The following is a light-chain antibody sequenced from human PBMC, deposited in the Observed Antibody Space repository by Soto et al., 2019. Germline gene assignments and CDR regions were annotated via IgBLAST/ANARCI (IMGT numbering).Light chain of an antibody. CDR1: NSNIENNN. J-gene: IGLJ2*01. Sequence: QSVLTQPPSVSAAPGLTVTISCSGSNSNIENNNVAWYQQVPGTAPKLLIYDTTKRPSGIPDRFSGSKFGTSATLGITGLQTGDEADYYCATWDSGLKAVVVGGGTKLTVL. CDR2: DTT. CDR3: ATWDSGLKAVV. V-gene: IGLV1-51*01.